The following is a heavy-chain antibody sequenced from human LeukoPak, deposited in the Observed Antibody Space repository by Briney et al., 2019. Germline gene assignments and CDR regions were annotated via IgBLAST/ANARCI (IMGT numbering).Heavy chain of an antibody. J-gene: IGHJ6*03. V-gene: IGHV1-69*13. D-gene: IGHD1-7*01. CDR2: IIPIFGTA. Sequence: ASVKVSCKASGGTFSTYAISWVRQAPGQGLEWMGGIIPIFGTANYAQKFQGRVTITADESTSTAYMELSSLRSEDTAVYYCARDGITGTPPPYYYYMDVWGKGTTVTVS. CDR1: GGTFSTYA. CDR3: ARDGITGTPPPYYYYMDV.